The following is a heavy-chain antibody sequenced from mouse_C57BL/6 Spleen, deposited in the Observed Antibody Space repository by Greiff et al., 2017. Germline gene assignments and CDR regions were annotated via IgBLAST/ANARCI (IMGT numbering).Heavy chain of an antibody. J-gene: IGHJ4*01. D-gene: IGHD1-1*01. CDR1: GYTFTSYT. V-gene: IGHV1-4*01. CDR2: INPSSGYT. Sequence: VQLQQSGAELARPGASVKMSCKASGYTFTSYTMHWVKQRPGHGLEWIGYINPSSGYTKYNQKFKDKATLTADKSSSTAYMQLSSLTSEDSAVYYCAREFITTSFGMDYWGQGTSVTVSS. CDR3: AREFITTSFGMDY.